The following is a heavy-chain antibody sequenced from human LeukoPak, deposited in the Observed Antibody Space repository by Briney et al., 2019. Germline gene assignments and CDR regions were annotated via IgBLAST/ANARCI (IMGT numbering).Heavy chain of an antibody. CDR2: IRSGGTTI. CDR3: ARDKGSDGIDF. CDR1: GFTFSSYE. J-gene: IGHJ4*02. V-gene: IGHV3-48*03. D-gene: IGHD1-26*01. Sequence: PGGSLRLXCAASGFTFSSYEMNWVRQAPGKGLQWISYIRSGGTTIYYADSVKGRFTISRDDAENSLYLQMNSLRAEDTAVYYCARDKGSDGIDFWGQGTLVTVSS.